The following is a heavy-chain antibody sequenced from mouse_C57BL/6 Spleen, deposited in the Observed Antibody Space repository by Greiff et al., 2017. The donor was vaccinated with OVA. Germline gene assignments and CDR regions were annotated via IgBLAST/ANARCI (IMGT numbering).Heavy chain of an antibody. CDR3: ARGGSGSYAMDY. V-gene: IGHV1-5*01. D-gene: IGHD1-1*01. CDR1: GYTFTSYW. Sequence: VQLQQSGTMLARPGASVKMSCKTSGYTFTSYWMHWVKQRPGQGLEWIGAIYPGNSDTSYNQKFKSKATLTVDKSSSTAYMQLSSLTSEDSAVYYCARGGSGSYAMDYWGQGTSVTVSS. CDR2: IYPGNSDT. J-gene: IGHJ4*01.